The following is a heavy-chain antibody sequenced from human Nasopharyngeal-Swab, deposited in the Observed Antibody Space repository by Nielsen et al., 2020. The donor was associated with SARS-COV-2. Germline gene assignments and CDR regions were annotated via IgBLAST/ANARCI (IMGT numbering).Heavy chain of an antibody. D-gene: IGHD2-8*01. J-gene: IGHJ4*02. CDR1: GFTFSSYW. Sequence: GGSLRLSCAASGFTFSSYWMHWVRQAPGKGLVWVSRINSDGSSTSYADSVKGRFTISRDNAKNTLYLQMNSLRAEDTAVYYCARSVNVSPALGYWGQGTLVTVSS. CDR2: INSDGSST. CDR3: ARSVNVSPALGY. V-gene: IGHV3-74*01.